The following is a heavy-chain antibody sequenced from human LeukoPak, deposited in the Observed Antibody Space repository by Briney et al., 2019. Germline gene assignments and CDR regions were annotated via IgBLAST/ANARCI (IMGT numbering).Heavy chain of an antibody. Sequence: GESLKISCKGSGYSFTSYWIGWVRQMPGKGLEWMGIIYPGDSDTSYSPSFQGQVTISADKSISAAYLQWSSLKASDTAKYYCARLGLRYLDWLSRATDAFDIWGQGTMVTVSS. J-gene: IGHJ3*02. D-gene: IGHD3-9*01. V-gene: IGHV5-51*01. CDR2: IYPGDSDT. CDR1: GYSFTSYW. CDR3: ARLGLRYLDWLSRATDAFDI.